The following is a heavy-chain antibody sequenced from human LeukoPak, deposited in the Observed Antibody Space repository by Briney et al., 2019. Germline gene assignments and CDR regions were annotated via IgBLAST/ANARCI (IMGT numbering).Heavy chain of an antibody. D-gene: IGHD7-27*01. J-gene: IGHJ4*02. V-gene: IGHV4-30-4*01. CDR3: AREELTGTRMFDC. Sequence: SQTLSLTCTVSGGSISSGDYYWSWIRQPPGKGLEWIGYIYYGGSTYYNPSLKSRVTISVDTSKNQFSLKLSSVTAADTAVYYCAREELTGTRMFDCWGQGTLVTVSS. CDR1: GGSISSGDYY. CDR2: IYYGGST.